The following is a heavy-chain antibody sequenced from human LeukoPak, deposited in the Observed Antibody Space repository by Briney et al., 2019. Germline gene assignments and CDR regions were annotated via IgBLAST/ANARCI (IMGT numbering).Heavy chain of an antibody. J-gene: IGHJ4*02. CDR3: AKVASIVLMVYATHFDY. D-gene: IGHD2-8*01. CDR1: GFTFSSYG. V-gene: IGHV3-30*18. CDR2: ISYDGSNK. Sequence: GGSLRLSCAASGFTFSSYGMHWVRQAPGKGLEWVAVISYDGSNKYYADSVKGRFTISRDNSKNTLYLQMNSLRAEDTAVYYCAKVASIVLMVYATHFDYWGQGTLVTVSS.